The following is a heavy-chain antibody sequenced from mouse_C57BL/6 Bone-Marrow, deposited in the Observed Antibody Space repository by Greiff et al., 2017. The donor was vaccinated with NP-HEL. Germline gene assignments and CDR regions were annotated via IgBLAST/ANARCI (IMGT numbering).Heavy chain of an antibody. CDR2: IYPGDGDT. CDR3: ARGRLTVVAPPFAY. D-gene: IGHD1-1*01. CDR1: GYAFSSSW. J-gene: IGHJ3*01. Sequence: QVQLKESGPELVKPGASVKISCKASGYAFSSSWMNWVKQRPGKGLEWIGRIYPGDGDTNYNGKFKGKATLTADKSSSTAYMQLSSLTSDDSAVYFCARGRLTVVAPPFAYWGQGTLVTVSA. V-gene: IGHV1-82*01.